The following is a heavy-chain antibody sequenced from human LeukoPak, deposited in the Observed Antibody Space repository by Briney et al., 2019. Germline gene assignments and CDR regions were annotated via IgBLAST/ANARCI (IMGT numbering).Heavy chain of an antibody. CDR3: AGVGLESAAAGTFDY. Sequence: SVKVSCKASGGTFSSYAISWVRQAPGQGLEWMGGIIPIFGTANYAQKFQGRVTITADESTSTAYMELSSLRSEDTAVYYCAGVGLESAAAGTFDYWGQGTLVTVSS. CDR1: GGTFSSYA. CDR2: IIPIFGTA. D-gene: IGHD6-13*01. J-gene: IGHJ4*02. V-gene: IGHV1-69*13.